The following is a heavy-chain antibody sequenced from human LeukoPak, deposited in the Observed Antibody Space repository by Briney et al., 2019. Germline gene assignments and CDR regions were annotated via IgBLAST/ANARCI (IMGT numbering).Heavy chain of an antibody. V-gene: IGHV3-33*01. D-gene: IGHD6-13*01. CDR1: GFTFSRYG. CDR2: IWYEGSNK. Sequence: GRSLRLSYAASGFTFSRYGLHWVRQAPGKGLEWVAVIWYEGSNKYYADSVKGRFTISRDNSKNTLYLQMNSLRAEDTAVYYCAREVIAAAGPGWFDPWGQGTLVTVSS. CDR3: AREVIAAAGPGWFDP. J-gene: IGHJ5*02.